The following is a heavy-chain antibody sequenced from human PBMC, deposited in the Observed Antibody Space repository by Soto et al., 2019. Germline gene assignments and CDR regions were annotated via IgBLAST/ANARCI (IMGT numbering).Heavy chain of an antibody. CDR1: GFTVSSKY. D-gene: IGHD6-19*01. J-gene: IGHJ5*02. Sequence: GGSLRLSCAASGFTVSSKYMSWVRQAPGKGLEWVSLIQSGGPTYYADSVKGRFTISRDTSENTLYLQMNSLRAEDTAIYFCARCTVDTIVTSGWCHYLDPWGQGTLVTVSS. CDR2: IQSGGPT. CDR3: ARCTVDTIVTSGWCHYLDP. V-gene: IGHV3-66*01.